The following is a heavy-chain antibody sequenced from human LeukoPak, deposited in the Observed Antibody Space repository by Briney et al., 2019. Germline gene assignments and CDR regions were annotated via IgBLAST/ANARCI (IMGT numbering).Heavy chain of an antibody. CDR2: IKQDGSEK. J-gene: IGHJ4*02. CDR3: ARQSPGYSYGYGYSHKASYFDY. CDR1: GFMFSTYW. V-gene: IGHV3-7*01. Sequence: GGSLRLSCAASGFMFSTYWMSWVRQAPGKGLEWVANIKQDGSEKNYVDSVKGRFTISRDNAKNSLYLQMNSLRAEDTAVYYCARQSPGYSYGYGYSHKASYFDYWGQGTLVTVSS. D-gene: IGHD5-18*01.